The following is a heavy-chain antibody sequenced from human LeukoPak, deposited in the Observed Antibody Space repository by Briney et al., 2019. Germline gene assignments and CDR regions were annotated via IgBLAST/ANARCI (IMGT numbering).Heavy chain of an antibody. CDR3: ARPPVNCSGGSCYSLIYFDY. V-gene: IGHV5-51*01. D-gene: IGHD2-15*01. CDR1: GYSFTSYW. J-gene: IGHJ4*02. CDR2: IYPGDSDT. Sequence: GESLKISCKGSGYSFTSYWIGWVRQMPGKGLEWMGIIYPGDSDTRYSPSFQGQVTIPADKSISTAYLQWSSLKASDTAMYYCARPPVNCSGGSCYSLIYFDYWGQGTLVTVSS.